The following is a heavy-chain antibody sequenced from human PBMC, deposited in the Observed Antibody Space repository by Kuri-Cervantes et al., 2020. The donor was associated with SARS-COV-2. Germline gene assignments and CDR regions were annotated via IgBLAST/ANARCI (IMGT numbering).Heavy chain of an antibody. CDR3: ARNSGYDFWFDP. J-gene: IGHJ5*02. CDR1: GFTFSSYS. D-gene: IGHD5-12*01. V-gene: IGHV3-21*01. Sequence: GESLKISCAASGFTFSSYSMNWVRQAPGKGLEWVSSISSSSSYIYYADSVKGRFTISRDNAKNSRYLQMNSLRAEDTAVYYCARNSGYDFWFDPWGQGTLVTVSS. CDR2: ISSSSSYI.